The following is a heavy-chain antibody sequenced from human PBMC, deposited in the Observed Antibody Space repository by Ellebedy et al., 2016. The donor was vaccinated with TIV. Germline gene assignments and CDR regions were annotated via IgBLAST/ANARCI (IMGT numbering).Heavy chain of an antibody. J-gene: IGHJ4*02. CDR2: INHSEST. Sequence: SQTLSLTXAVSGGSSSGYYWSWIRQPPGKGLEWIGEINHSESTNYSPSLKSRVTISVDTSKNQFSLKLSSVTAADTAVYYCASWYYGSGSKNNYWGQGTLVTVSS. D-gene: IGHD3-10*01. CDR1: GGSSSGYY. V-gene: IGHV4-34*01. CDR3: ASWYYGSGSKNNY.